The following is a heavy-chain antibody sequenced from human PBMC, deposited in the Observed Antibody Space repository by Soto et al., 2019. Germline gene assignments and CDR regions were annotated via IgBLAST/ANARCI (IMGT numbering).Heavy chain of an antibody. D-gene: IGHD4-17*01. J-gene: IGHJ4*02. V-gene: IGHV3-33*01. Sequence: QAPGKGLEWLAVIVREGTEQYYADSVKGRFTISRDNSKNTLYLQMNSLRVDDTAMYYCARDDDYPDNGFDYWGQGTLLTVSS. CDR3: ARDDDYPDNGFDY. CDR2: IVREGTEQ.